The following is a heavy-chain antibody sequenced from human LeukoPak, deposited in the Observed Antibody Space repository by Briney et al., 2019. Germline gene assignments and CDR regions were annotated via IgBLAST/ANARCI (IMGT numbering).Heavy chain of an antibody. J-gene: IGHJ4*02. D-gene: IGHD2-15*01. V-gene: IGHV3-11*01. Sequence: PGGSLRLSCAASGFSFSDYYMSWIRQAPGKGLEWLSYISSSGSTMYYAESVKGRFTISRDNAKNTQYLQINSLRVEDTAVYYCARSLRSPRYCIDDTCYFDYWGQGTLVTVSS. CDR2: ISSSGSTM. CDR1: GFSFSDYY. CDR3: ARSLRSPRYCIDDTCYFDY.